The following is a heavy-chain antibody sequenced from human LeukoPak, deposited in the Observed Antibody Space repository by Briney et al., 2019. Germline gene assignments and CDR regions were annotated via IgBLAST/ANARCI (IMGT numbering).Heavy chain of an antibody. CDR3: TSDLEGASPGVDY. D-gene: IGHD1-1*01. V-gene: IGHV3-15*01. CDR1: GFTFSDAW. CDR2: IKSKTSGGTT. Sequence: GGSLRLSCAASGFTFSDAWMSWVRQAPGKGLEWLGLIKSKTSGGTTDYAAPVKGRFTISRDDSRNTLYLQMNSLKTEDTAVYFCTSDLEGASPGVDYWGQGTLVTVSS. J-gene: IGHJ4*02.